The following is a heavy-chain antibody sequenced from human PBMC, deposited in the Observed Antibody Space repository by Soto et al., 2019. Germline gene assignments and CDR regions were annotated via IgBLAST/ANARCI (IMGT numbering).Heavy chain of an antibody. D-gene: IGHD3-22*01. Sequence: PGESLKISCKGSGYSFTSYWISWVRQMPGKGLEWMGRIDPSDSYTNYSPSFQGHVTISADKSISTAYLQWSSLKASDTAMYYCARGRRYYYDSSSYLDYWGQGTLVTVSS. J-gene: IGHJ4*02. CDR2: IDPSDSYT. CDR1: GYSFTSYW. V-gene: IGHV5-10-1*01. CDR3: ARGRRYYYDSSSYLDY.